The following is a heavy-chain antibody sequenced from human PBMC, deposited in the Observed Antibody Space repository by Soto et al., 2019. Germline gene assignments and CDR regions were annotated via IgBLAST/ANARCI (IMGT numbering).Heavy chain of an antibody. D-gene: IGHD2-15*01. Sequence: ASVKVSCKTSGYTFTSYDVNWVRQATGRGLEWMGWMNPNTGNTGYAQKFQGRVTMTRSTSMSTAYMELRGLTSEDTAVYYCALYCSGGSCYSYGDFDYWGQGTLVTVYS. CDR2: MNPNTGNT. J-gene: IGHJ4*02. V-gene: IGHV1-8*01. CDR3: ALYCSGGSCYSYGDFDY. CDR1: GYTFTSYD.